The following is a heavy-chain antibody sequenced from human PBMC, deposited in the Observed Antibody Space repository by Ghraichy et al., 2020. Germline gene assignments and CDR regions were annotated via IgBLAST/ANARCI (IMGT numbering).Heavy chain of an antibody. Sequence: SLNISCAASGFTFSDYYMSWIRQAPGKGLEWVSYISSSGSTIYYADSVKGRFTISRDNAKNSLYLQMNSLRAEDTAVYYCAGSYYAYFDYWGQGTLVTVSS. CDR3: AGSYYAYFDY. D-gene: IGHD1-26*01. V-gene: IGHV3-11*04. CDR1: GFTFSDYY. CDR2: ISSSGSTI. J-gene: IGHJ4*02.